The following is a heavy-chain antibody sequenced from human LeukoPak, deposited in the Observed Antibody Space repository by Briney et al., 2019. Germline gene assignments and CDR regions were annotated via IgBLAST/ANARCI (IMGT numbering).Heavy chain of an antibody. D-gene: IGHD1-26*01. CDR1: GFTFSSYA. Sequence: GGSLRLSCAASGFTFSSYAMHWVRQAPGKGLEWVAVISYDGSNKQYADSVRGRFTISRDNSKNTLYLQMNSLRAEDTAVYYCATALEVVGAPDAFDIWGQGTMVTVSS. CDR2: ISYDGSNK. V-gene: IGHV3-30*04. J-gene: IGHJ3*02. CDR3: ATALEVVGAPDAFDI.